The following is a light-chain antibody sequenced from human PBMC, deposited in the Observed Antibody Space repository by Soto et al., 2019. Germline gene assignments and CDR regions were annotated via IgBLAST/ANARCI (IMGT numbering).Light chain of an antibody. CDR1: SSDVGGYDY. Sequence: QSVLTQPPSASGSPGQSVTISCTGTSSDVGGYDYASWYQQHPGKAPKLMIYEVTIRPSGVSDRFSGSKSGNTASLTVSGLQAEDEADYYRSSYTGGNPSYVFGTGTKVTVL. CDR2: EVT. CDR3: SSYTGGNPSYV. J-gene: IGLJ1*01. V-gene: IGLV2-8*01.